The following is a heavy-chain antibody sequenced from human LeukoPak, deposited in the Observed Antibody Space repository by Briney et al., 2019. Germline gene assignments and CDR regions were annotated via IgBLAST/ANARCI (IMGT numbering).Heavy chain of an antibody. J-gene: IGHJ4*02. Sequence: GGSLRLSCAASGFTFSSYGMHWVRQAPGKGLEWVAVISFDGSSKDYAQSVKGRFTISRDNSKNTLYLQMNSLRAEDTAVYYCAKDPHRDTAQWYFDYWGQGTLVTVSS. D-gene: IGHD5-18*01. CDR3: AKDPHRDTAQWYFDY. V-gene: IGHV3-30*18. CDR1: GFTFSSYG. CDR2: ISFDGSSK.